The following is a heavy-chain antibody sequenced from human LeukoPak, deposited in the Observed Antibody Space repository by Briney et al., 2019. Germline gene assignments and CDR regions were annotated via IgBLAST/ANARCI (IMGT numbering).Heavy chain of an antibody. CDR2: ISSSGSTI. Sequence: GGPLRLSCAAYGFTFSSYEMNWVRQAPGKGLEWVSYISSSGSTIYYADSVKGRFTISRDNAKNSLYLQMNSLRAEDTAVYYCAREWHNFFDYWGQGTLVTVSS. V-gene: IGHV3-48*03. J-gene: IGHJ4*02. D-gene: IGHD5-12*01. CDR3: AREWHNFFDY. CDR1: GFTFSSYE.